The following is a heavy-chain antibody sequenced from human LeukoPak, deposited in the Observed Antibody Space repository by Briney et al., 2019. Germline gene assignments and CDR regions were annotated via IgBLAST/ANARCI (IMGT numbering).Heavy chain of an antibody. CDR1: GYTLTELS. V-gene: IGHV1-24*01. CDR2: FDPEDGET. D-gene: IGHD6-19*01. Sequence: ASVKVSCKVSGYTLTELSMHWVRQAPGKGLEWMGGFDPEDGETIYAQKFQGRVTMTEDTSTDTAYMELSSLRSEDTAVYYCARAGYSSGWYADQWGDVWGQGTTVTVSS. CDR3: ARAGYSSGWYADQWGDV. J-gene: IGHJ6*02.